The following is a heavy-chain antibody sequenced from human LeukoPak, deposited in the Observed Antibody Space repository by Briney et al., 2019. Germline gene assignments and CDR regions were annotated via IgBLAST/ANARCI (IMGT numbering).Heavy chain of an antibody. Sequence: SETLSLTCTVSGGSISSYYWSWIRQPPGKGLEWIGYIFYSGSTNYNPSLKSRVTISVDTSKNQFSLKLSSVTTADTAVYYCAREGHYYASGSGAFDIWGQGTAITVSS. CDR2: IFYSGST. V-gene: IGHV4-59*01. D-gene: IGHD3-10*01. CDR1: GGSISSYY. CDR3: AREGHYYASGSGAFDI. J-gene: IGHJ3*02.